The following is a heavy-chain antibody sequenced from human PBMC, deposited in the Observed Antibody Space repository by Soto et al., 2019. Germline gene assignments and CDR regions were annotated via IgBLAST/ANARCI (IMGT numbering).Heavy chain of an antibody. Sequence: PGGSLRLSCAASGFSFSISPMHWVRQAPGKGPEWVALISYDGTNKFYADSVKGRFTISRDNSKSTLYLQADSLRPEDAAVYYCARDPKTSGGQHWAFNYFDFWGQGTLVTVSS. CDR1: GFSFSISP. CDR2: ISYDGTNK. J-gene: IGHJ4*02. D-gene: IGHD7-27*01. CDR3: ARDPKTSGGQHWAFNYFDF. V-gene: IGHV3-30-3*01.